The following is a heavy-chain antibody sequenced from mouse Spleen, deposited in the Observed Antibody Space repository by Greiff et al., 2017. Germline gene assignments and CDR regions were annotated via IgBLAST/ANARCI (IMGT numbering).Heavy chain of an antibody. V-gene: IGHV1-19*01. CDR1: GYTFTDYY. D-gene: IGHD2-10*02. Sequence: EVQLQQSGPVLVKPGASVKMSCKASGYTFTDYYMNWVKQSHGKSLEWIGVINPYNGGTSYNQKFKGKATLTVDKSSSTAYMELNSLTSEDSAVYYCARGVYGNYDLAYWGQGTLVTVSA. J-gene: IGHJ3*01. CDR2: INPYNGGT. CDR3: ARGVYGNYDLAY.